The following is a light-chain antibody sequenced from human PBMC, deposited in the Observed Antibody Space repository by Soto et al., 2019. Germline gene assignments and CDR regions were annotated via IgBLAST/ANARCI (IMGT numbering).Light chain of an antibody. CDR3: SSYAGSNNSV. V-gene: IGLV2-11*01. CDR1: ISDVAGYNY. J-gene: IGLJ2*01. Sequence: QSALTQPRSVSGSPGQSVTISCTGTISDVAGYNYVSWYQHHPGKAPKLLISDVTKRPSWVPDRFSGSKSGSTASLTIAELHAEDEDDYYCSSYAGSNNSVFGGGTKVTVL. CDR2: DVT.